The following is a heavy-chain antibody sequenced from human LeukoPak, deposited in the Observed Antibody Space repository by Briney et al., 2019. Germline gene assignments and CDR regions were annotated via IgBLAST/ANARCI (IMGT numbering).Heavy chain of an antibody. CDR2: ISWNSGSI. V-gene: IGHV3-9*01. D-gene: IGHD4-11*01. CDR3: ARGPYTDY. Sequence: GGSLRLSCAASGFTFDDYAMHWVRQGPGKGLEWVSGISWNSGSIGYADSVKGRFTISRDNAKNSLYLQMNSLRAEDTAVYYCARGPYTDYWGQGTLVTVSS. CDR1: GFTFDDYA. J-gene: IGHJ4*02.